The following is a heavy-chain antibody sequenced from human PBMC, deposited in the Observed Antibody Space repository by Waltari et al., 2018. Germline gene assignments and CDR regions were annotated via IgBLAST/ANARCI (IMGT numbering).Heavy chain of an antibody. CDR3: ARGGDDGRGYYPRDY. CDR2: ISYDGSNK. D-gene: IGHD3-22*01. Sequence: QVQLVESGVGVVQPGRSLRLSCDASGFTFSSYAMHWVRQAPGKGLECVAVISYDGSNKYYADSVKGRFTISRDNSKNTLYLQMNSLRAEDTAVYFCARGGDDGRGYYPRDYWGQGTLVTVSS. J-gene: IGHJ4*02. CDR1: GFTFSSYA. V-gene: IGHV3-30-3*01.